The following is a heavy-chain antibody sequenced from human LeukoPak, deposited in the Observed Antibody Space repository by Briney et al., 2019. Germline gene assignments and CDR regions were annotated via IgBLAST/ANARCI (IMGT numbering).Heavy chain of an antibody. CDR3: ARERSSGWYGYYFDY. CDR1: GGSISSYY. CDR2: IYTSGST. D-gene: IGHD6-19*01. Sequence: PSDTLSLTCTVSGGSISSYYWSWIRQPAGKGLEWIGRIYTSGSTNYNPSLKSRVTMSVDTSKNQLSLKLSSVTAADTAVYYCARERSSGWYGYYFDYWGQGTLVTVSS. V-gene: IGHV4-4*07. J-gene: IGHJ4*02.